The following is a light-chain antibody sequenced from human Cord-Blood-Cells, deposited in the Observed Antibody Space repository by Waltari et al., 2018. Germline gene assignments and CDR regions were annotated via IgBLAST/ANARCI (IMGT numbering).Light chain of an antibody. J-gene: IGKJ1*01. CDR3: QQYYSTPWT. V-gene: IGKV4-1*01. Sequence: DIVMTQSPDSLAVSLGDRAPINCKSSQSVLYSSNNKNYFAWYQQKPGQPPMLLIAWASTRESGVPDRFSGSGSGTDFTLTISSLQAEDVAVYYCQQYYSTPWTFGQGTKVEIK. CDR1: QSVLYSSNNKNY. CDR2: WAS.